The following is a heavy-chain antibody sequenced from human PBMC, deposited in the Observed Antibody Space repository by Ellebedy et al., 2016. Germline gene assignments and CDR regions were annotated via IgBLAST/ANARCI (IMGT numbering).Heavy chain of an antibody. CDR2: ISAYNGNT. D-gene: IGHD3-16*02. CDR1: GYTFTSYG. J-gene: IGHJ4*02. CDR3: ARDSRVTFGGLIVYFDF. V-gene: IGHV1-18*01. Sequence: ASVKVSCKASGYTFTSYGISWVRQAPGQGLEWMGWISAYNGNTNYAQKLQGRVTMTTDTSTRTAYMELRSLRSDDTAVYYCARDSRVTFGGLIVYFDFWGQGTLVTVSS.